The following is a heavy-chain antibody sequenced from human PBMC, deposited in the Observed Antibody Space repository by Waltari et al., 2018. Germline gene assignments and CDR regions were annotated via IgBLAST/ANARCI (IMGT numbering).Heavy chain of an antibody. CDR3: ASGFWSGYYLRH. D-gene: IGHD3-3*01. J-gene: IGHJ4*01. Sequence: QVQLQQSGPGLVKPSQTLSLTCAISGDSVSSNSAAWNWIRQSPSRGLEWMGRIIPIFGTANYAQKFQGRVTITADKSTSTAYMELSSLRSEDTAVYYCASGFWSGYYLRHWGQGTLVTVSS. CDR1: GDSVSSNSAA. V-gene: IGHV6-1*01. CDR2: IIPIFGTA.